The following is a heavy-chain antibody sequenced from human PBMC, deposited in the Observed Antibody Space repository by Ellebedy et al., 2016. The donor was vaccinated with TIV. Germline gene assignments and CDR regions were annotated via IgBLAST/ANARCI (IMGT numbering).Heavy chain of an antibody. D-gene: IGHD3-10*01. CDR3: ARARGQYLYGSGSYFTN. V-gene: IGHV4-39*01. Sequence: MPSETLSLTCTVSGGSISSSPYYWGWIRQPPGKGLEWIGNIFYSGRTYYNTSLKSPVTVSVDTSKNKFSLKLSSVTAEDTAVYYCARARGQYLYGSGSYFTNWGQGEVVTVSS. CDR2: IFYSGRT. CDR1: GGSISSSPYY. J-gene: IGHJ4*02.